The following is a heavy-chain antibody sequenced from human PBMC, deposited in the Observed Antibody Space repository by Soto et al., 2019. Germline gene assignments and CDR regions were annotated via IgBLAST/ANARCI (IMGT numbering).Heavy chain of an antibody. V-gene: IGHV1-18*01. D-gene: IGHD2-8*01. CDR2: ISAYNGNT. J-gene: IGHJ6*02. CDR3: ARWQCEWCMLQYYYGMDV. Sequence: QVQLVQSGAEVKKPGASVKVSCKASGYTFTSYGISWVRQAPGQGLEWLGWISAYNGNTNYAQKLQGRVTMTTDTSTSTAYVELRSLRSADTAVYYCARWQCEWCMLQYYYGMDVWGQGNTVTVSS. CDR1: GYTFTSYG.